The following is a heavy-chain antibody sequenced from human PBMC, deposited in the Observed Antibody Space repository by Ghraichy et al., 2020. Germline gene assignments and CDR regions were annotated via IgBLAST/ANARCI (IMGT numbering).Heavy chain of an antibody. V-gene: IGHV3-48*02. CDR1: GFTFSSYS. Sequence: LSLTCAASGFTFSSYSMNWVRQAPGKGLEWVSYISSSSSTIYYADSVKGRFTISRDNAKNSLYLQMNSLRDEDTAVYYCARNWDTAFYYYYGMDVWGQGTTVTVSS. D-gene: IGHD5-18*01. CDR2: ISSSSSTI. J-gene: IGHJ6*02. CDR3: ARNWDTAFYYYYGMDV.